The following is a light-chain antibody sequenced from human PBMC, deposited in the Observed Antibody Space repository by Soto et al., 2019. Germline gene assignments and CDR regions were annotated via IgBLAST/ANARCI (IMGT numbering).Light chain of an antibody. V-gene: IGKV3-20*01. CDR3: QQYGSSPDT. CDR1: QSVSSSY. J-gene: IGKJ2*01. Sequence: EIGLTQSPGTLSLSPGERATLSCRASQSVSSSYLAWYQQKPGQAPRLLIYDASSRATGIPDRFSGSGSGTDFTLTISRLEPEDFAVYFCQQYGSSPDTFGQGTKLEIK. CDR2: DAS.